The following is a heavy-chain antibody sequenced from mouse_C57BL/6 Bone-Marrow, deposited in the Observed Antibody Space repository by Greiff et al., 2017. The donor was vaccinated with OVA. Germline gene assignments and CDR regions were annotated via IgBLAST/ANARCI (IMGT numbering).Heavy chain of an antibody. D-gene: IGHD2-3*01. CDR2: SRNKANDYTT. J-gene: IGHJ3*01. CDR3: ARDAVDGYFPFAY. Sequence: EVQLVESGGGLVQSGRSLRLSCATSGFTFSDFYMEWVRQAPGKGLEWIAASRNKANDYTTEYSASVKGRFIVSRDTSQSILYLQMNALRAEDTAIYYCARDAVDGYFPFAYWGQGTLVTVSA. V-gene: IGHV7-1*01. CDR1: GFTFSDFY.